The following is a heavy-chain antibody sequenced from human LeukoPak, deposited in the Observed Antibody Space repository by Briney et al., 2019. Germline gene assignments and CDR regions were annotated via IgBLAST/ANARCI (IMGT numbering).Heavy chain of an antibody. J-gene: IGHJ3*02. V-gene: IGHV3-30-3*01. CDR2: ISYDGSNK. Sequence: GRSLRLSCAASGFTFSSYAMHWVRQAPGKGLKWVAVISYDGSNKYYADSVKGRFTISRDNSKNTLYLQMNSLRAEDTAVYYCATLYYWASDDAFDIWGQGTMVTVSS. CDR3: ATLYYWASDDAFDI. CDR1: GFTFSSYA. D-gene: IGHD3-10*01.